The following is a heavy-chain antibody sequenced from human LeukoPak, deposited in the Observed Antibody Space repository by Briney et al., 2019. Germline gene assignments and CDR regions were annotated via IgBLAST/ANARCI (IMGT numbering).Heavy chain of an antibody. D-gene: IGHD5-12*01. CDR3: ARSNSSYDPLDY. CDR1: GGSISSYY. V-gene: IGHV4-59*08. CDR2: IYYSGST. J-gene: IGHJ4*02. Sequence: KPSETLSLTCTVSGGSISSYYWSWIRQPPGKGLEWIGYIYYSGSTNYNPSLKSRVTISVDTSKNQFSLKLSSVTAADTAAYYCARSNSSYDPLDYWGQGTLVTVSS.